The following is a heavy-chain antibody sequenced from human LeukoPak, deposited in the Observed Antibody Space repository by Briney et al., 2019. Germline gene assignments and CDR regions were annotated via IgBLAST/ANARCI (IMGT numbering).Heavy chain of an antibody. J-gene: IGHJ2*01. Sequence: SMKVSCKASGGTFSSYAISWVRQAPGQGLEWMGGIIPIFGTANYAQKFQGRVTITADESTSTAYMELSSLRSEDTAVYYCARGMYSSSSFLYFDLWAVAPWSLSPQ. CDR3: ARGMYSSSSFLYFDL. V-gene: IGHV1-69*13. CDR1: GGTFSSYA. D-gene: IGHD6-6*01. CDR2: IIPIFGTA.